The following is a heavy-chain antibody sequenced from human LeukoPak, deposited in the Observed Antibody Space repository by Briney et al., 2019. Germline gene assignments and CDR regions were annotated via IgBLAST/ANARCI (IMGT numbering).Heavy chain of an antibody. D-gene: IGHD5-12*01. CDR1: GGSVRISSYY. J-gene: IGHJ4*02. V-gene: IGHV4-39*07. CDR3: ARCHSGYDDY. Sequence: SVTLSLTCTVSGGSVRISSYYWGWIRQPPGKGLEWIGTIYYSGNTYYNPSLKSRVTISVDTSRNQFSLRLSSVTAADTAVYYCARCHSGYDDYWGQGTLVTASS. CDR2: IYYSGNT.